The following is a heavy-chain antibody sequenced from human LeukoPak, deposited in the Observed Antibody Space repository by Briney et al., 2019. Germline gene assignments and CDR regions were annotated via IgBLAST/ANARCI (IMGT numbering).Heavy chain of an antibody. D-gene: IGHD3-10*01. CDR2: IGWNSGSI. CDR1: GFTFDDYA. Sequence: PGGSLRLSCAASGFTFDDYAMHWVRQAPGKGLEWVSGIGWNSGSIGYADSMKGRFTISRDNAKNSLYLQMNSLRAEDTALYYCAKDRREYCSSGSYDYWGQGTLVTVSS. V-gene: IGHV3-9*01. J-gene: IGHJ4*02. CDR3: AKDRREYCSSGSYDY.